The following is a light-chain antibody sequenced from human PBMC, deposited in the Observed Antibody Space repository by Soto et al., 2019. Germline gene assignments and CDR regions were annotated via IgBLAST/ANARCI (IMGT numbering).Light chain of an antibody. CDR3: SSYTSSSTWL. J-gene: IGLJ3*02. CDR1: SSDVGAYNY. V-gene: IGLV2-14*03. CDR2: DVS. Sequence: QSALTQPASVSGSPGQSITISCTGTSSDVGAYNYVSWYQQHPGKAPTLMIYDVSNRPSGVSNRFSGSKSANTASLTISGLQAGDEADYYCSSYTSSSTWLFGGGTKLTVL.